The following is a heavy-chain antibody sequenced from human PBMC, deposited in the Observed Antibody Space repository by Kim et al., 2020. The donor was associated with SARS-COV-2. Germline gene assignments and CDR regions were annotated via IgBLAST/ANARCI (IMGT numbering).Heavy chain of an antibody. Sequence: GGSLRLSCAASGFTFSDYYMSWIRQAPGKGLEWVSYISSSSSYTNYADSVKGRFTISRDNAKNSLYLQMNSLRAEDTAVYYCARSGSVGTYYFDYWGQGTLVTVSS. CDR1: GFTFSDYY. D-gene: IGHD1-1*01. J-gene: IGHJ4*02. V-gene: IGHV3-11*06. CDR3: ARSGSVGTYYFDY. CDR2: ISSSSSYT.